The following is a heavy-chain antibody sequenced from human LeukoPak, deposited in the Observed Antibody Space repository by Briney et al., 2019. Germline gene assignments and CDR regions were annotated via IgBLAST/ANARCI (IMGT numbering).Heavy chain of an antibody. V-gene: IGHV3-30*18. Sequence: GGSLRLSCAASGFTFSSYGMHWVRQAPGKGLEWVAVIPYDGSNKYYADSVKGRFTISRDNSKNTLYLQMNSLRAEDTAVYYCAKDPQGFGELLYYFDYWGQGTLVTVSS. J-gene: IGHJ4*02. D-gene: IGHD3-10*01. CDR2: IPYDGSNK. CDR1: GFTFSSYG. CDR3: AKDPQGFGELLYYFDY.